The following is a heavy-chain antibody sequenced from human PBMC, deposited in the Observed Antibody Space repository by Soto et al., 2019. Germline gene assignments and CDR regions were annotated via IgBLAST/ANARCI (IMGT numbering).Heavy chain of an antibody. V-gene: IGHV4-39*01. CDR2: IYYSGST. CDR3: ARPRRDYSIFMFDY. D-gene: IGHD4-4*01. Sequence: PSETLSLTCTVSGGSISSSSYYWGWIRQPPGKGLEWIGSIYYSGSTYYNPSLKSRVTISVDTSKNQFSLKLSSVTAADTAVYYCARPRRDYSIFMFDYWGQGTLVTVSS. J-gene: IGHJ4*02. CDR1: GGSISSSSYY.